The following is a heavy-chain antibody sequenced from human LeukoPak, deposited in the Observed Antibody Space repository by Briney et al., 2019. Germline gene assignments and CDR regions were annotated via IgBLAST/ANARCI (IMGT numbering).Heavy chain of an antibody. Sequence: PGGSLRLSCAASGFTFSSYWMHWAPQAPGKGLEWVSRINSDGSSTTYAYSVKGRFTISRDNAKNTMYLQMSSLRADDSAVYYCGRGGLTGQMAAFDYWGQGALVTVST. J-gene: IGHJ4*02. CDR1: GFTFSSYW. CDR2: INSDGSST. CDR3: GRGGLTGQMAAFDY. V-gene: IGHV3-74*01. D-gene: IGHD3-9*01.